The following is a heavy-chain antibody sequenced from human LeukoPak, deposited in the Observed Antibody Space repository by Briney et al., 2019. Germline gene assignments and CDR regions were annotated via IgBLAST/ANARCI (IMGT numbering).Heavy chain of an antibody. Sequence: SETLSLTCTVSGGSISSSSYYWGWIRQPPGKGLEWIGEINHSGSTNYNPSLKSRVTISVDTSKNQFSLKLSSVTAADTAVYYCARWMDVWGKGTTVTVSS. J-gene: IGHJ6*04. V-gene: IGHV4-39*07. CDR2: INHSGST. CDR3: ARWMDV. CDR1: GGSISSSSYY.